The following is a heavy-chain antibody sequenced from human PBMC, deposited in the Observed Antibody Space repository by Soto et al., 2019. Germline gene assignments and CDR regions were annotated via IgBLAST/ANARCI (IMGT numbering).Heavy chain of an antibody. CDR2: ISGSGGST. J-gene: IGHJ4*02. CDR3: AKGRYWSGGSCAGRGFDD. V-gene: IGHV3-23*01. Sequence: PGGSLRLSCAASGFTFSSYAMSWVRQAPGKGLEWVSAISGSGGSTYYADSVKGRFTISRDNSKNTLYLQMNSLRAEDTAVYYCAKGRYWSGGSCAGRGFDDWGQGTLVTVSS. CDR1: GFTFSSYA. D-gene: IGHD2-15*01.